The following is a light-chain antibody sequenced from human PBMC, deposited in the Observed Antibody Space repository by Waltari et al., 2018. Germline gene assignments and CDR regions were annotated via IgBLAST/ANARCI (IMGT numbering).Light chain of an antibody. Sequence: DLVMTQTPLSSPVTLGQSASISCRSSQSRVHSNGDTYFGWLHRRPGQPPRPLIYKLSPRFPGVPDRCSGSGAGTDFTLEIRRVEAEDDGVYYCVQASHFPRTFGQGTRVEIK. V-gene: IGKV2-24*01. CDR1: QSRVHSNGDTY. CDR3: VQASHFPRT. CDR2: KLS. J-gene: IGKJ1*01.